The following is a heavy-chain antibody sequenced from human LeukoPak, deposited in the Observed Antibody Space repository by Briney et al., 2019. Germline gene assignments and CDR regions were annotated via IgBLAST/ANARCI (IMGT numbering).Heavy chain of an antibody. V-gene: IGHV4-34*01. Sequence: SETLSLTCAVYGGSFSGYYWSWIRQPPGKGLEWIGEINHSGSTNYNPSLKSRVTISVDTSKNQFSLKLSSVTAADTAVYYCARVKYCSSTSCYKYYCYGMDVWGQGTTVTVSS. CDR3: ARVKYCSSTSCYKYYCYGMDV. CDR2: INHSGST. CDR1: GGSFSGYY. D-gene: IGHD2-2*02. J-gene: IGHJ6*02.